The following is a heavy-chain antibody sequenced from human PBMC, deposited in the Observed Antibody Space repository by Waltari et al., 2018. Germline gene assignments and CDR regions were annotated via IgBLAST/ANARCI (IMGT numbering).Heavy chain of an antibody. J-gene: IGHJ4*02. CDR2: IPDIGNT. CDR1: GTSITNYY. V-gene: IGHV4-59*01. CDR3: ARMSGAAAGKFDY. Sequence: QVQLQESGPGLVKPSETLSLTCIVSGTSITNYYWSWIRQPPGKGLEWIGLIPDIGNTKYNPSLKSRVTISGDTSKNQFSLKMSAVTAVDTAVFYCARMSGAAAGKFDYWGQGTLVTVSS. D-gene: IGHD6-13*01.